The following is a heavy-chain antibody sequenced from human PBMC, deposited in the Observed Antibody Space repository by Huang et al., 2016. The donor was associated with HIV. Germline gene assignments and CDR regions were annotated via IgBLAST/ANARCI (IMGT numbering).Heavy chain of an antibody. V-gene: IGHV4-34*02. CDR3: ARGFYDDGSTYWFVDL. J-gene: IGHJ2*01. D-gene: IGHD3-16*01. CDR2: ISNSVRT. CDR1: GGSLDGYY. Sequence: QVQLQQWGTGLLKPSETLSLTCDIDGGSLDGYYWPWIRQSPTEGLQWVGEISNSVRTNSAPSLKGRGPISRDTMKDQFSLILKSVTAADTAVYYCARGFYDDGSTYWFVDLWGRGSLVSVSS.